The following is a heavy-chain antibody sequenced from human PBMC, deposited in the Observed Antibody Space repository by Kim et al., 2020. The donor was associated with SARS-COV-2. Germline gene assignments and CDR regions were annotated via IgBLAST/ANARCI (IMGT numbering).Heavy chain of an antibody. D-gene: IGHD1-26*01. CDR1: GDSVSDNSAV. CDR3: ARARASRGSGLHY. Sequence: SQTLSLTCAISGDSVSDNSAVWNWIRQSPSRGLEWLGRTYYRSKWYNDYAVSVKSRITINPDTSKNQFSLQLNSVTPEDTAVYYCARARASRGSGLHYWGQGTLVTVSS. J-gene: IGHJ4*02. CDR2: TYYRSKWYN. V-gene: IGHV6-1*01.